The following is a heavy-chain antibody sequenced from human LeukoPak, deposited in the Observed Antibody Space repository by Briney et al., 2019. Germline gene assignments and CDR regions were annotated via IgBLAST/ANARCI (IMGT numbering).Heavy chain of an antibody. V-gene: IGHV3-33*08. CDR1: GFTFSSYG. CDR2: IWYDGSNK. J-gene: IGHJ6*02. Sequence: GGSLRLSCAASGFTFSSYGMHWVRQAPGKGLEWVAVIWYDGSNKYYANLVKGRFTISRDNSKNTLYLQMNSLRAEDTAVYYCARESDGMDVWGQGTTVTVSS. D-gene: IGHD3-3*01. CDR3: ARESDGMDV.